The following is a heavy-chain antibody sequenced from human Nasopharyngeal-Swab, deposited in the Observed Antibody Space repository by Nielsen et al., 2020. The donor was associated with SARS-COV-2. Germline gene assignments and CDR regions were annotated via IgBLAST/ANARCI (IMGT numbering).Heavy chain of an antibody. CDR1: GVSITSQY. J-gene: IGHJ5*02. CDR2: ISHNSGT. V-gene: IGHV4-59*11. CDR3: AKEGATGWFDP. Sequence: SETLSLTCAVSGVSITSQYWSWIRQPPGKGLEWIGYISHNSGTRYSPSLKSRVTMFMDTSKNQFSLRLTSVTAADTAVYYCAKEGATGWFDPCGQGTLVTVSS.